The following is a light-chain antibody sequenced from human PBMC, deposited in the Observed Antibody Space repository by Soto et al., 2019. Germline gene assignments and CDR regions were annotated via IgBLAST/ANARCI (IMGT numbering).Light chain of an antibody. Sequence: DIPMTQSPATLSASVGDRVTLPCRASQSISSWLAWYQQKPGKAPKLLIYKASTLETGGPSRYSGSGSGTEFTRTISSLQPDDFATWYCQPYNSYLVTFGQGTKVEIK. CDR3: QPYNSYLVT. J-gene: IGKJ1*01. CDR2: KAS. V-gene: IGKV1-5*03. CDR1: QSISSW.